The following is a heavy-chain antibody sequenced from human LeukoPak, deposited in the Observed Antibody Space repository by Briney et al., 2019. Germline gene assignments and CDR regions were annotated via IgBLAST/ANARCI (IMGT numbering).Heavy chain of an antibody. D-gene: IGHD2-21*02. CDR1: GYTFTSYA. CDR2: INTNTGNP. CDR3: AREGEEGSLWWRLTTSKSYGMDV. J-gene: IGHJ6*02. Sequence: ASVKVSCKASGYTFTSYAMNWVRQAPGQGLEWMGWINTNTGNPTYAQGFTGRFVFSLDTSVSTAYLQIGSLKAEDTAVYYCAREGEEGSLWWRLTTSKSYGMDVWGQGTTVTVSS. V-gene: IGHV7-4-1*01.